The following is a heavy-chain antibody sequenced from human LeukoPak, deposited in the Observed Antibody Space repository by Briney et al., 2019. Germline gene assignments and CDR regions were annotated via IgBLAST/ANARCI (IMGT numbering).Heavy chain of an antibody. J-gene: IGHJ4*02. V-gene: IGHV5-51*01. CDR1: GYSFTSYW. Sequence: GESLKISWKGSGYSFTSYWIGWVRQMPGKGLEWMGIIYPGDSDTRYSPSFQGQVTISADKSISTAYLQWSSLKASDTAMYYCARRGSYAARASHFDYWGQGTLVTVSS. D-gene: IGHD1-26*01. CDR3: ARRGSYAARASHFDY. CDR2: IYPGDSDT.